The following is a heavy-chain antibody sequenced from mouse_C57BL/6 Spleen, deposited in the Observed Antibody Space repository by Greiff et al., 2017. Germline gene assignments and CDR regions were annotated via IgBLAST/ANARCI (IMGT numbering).Heavy chain of an antibody. D-gene: IGHD1-2*01. CDR3: ARSNNGYEDYLDY. Sequence: VQLQQSGAELAKPGASVKLSCKASGYTFTSYWMHWVKQRPGQGLEWIGYINPSSGYTKYNQKFKDKATLTADKSSSTAYMQLSSLTSEDSAVYYCARSNNGYEDYLDYWGQGTTLTVSS. CDR2: INPSSGYT. V-gene: IGHV1-7*01. J-gene: IGHJ2*01. CDR1: GYTFTSYW.